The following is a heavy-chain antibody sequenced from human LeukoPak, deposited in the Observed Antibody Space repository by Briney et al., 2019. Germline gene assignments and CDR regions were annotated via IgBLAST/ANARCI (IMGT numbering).Heavy chain of an antibody. CDR2: IYYSGST. CDR3: ARDKGGYSYGDPDY. CDR1: GGSISSYY. J-gene: IGHJ4*02. V-gene: IGHV4-59*01. D-gene: IGHD5-18*01. Sequence: SETLSLTCTVSGGSISSYYWSWIRQPPGKGLEWIGYIYYSGSTNYNPSLKSRVTISVDTSKNQFSLKLSSVTAADTAVYYCARDKGGYSYGDPDYWGQGTLVTVSS.